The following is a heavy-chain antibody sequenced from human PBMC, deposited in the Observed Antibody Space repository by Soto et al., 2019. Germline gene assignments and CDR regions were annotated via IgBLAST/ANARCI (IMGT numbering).Heavy chain of an antibody. Sequence: VQLVESGGGLVQPGGSLRLSCAGSGFTFSDYYMSWIRQAPGKGLEWVSYISSSSSYTNYADSVKGRFTISRDNAKNSLYLQMNSLRAEDTAVYYCARVRIDWNAPKFFFDYWGQGTLVTVSS. CDR2: ISSSSSYT. CDR1: GFTFSDYY. CDR3: ARVRIDWNAPKFFFDY. V-gene: IGHV3-11*06. J-gene: IGHJ4*02. D-gene: IGHD1-1*01.